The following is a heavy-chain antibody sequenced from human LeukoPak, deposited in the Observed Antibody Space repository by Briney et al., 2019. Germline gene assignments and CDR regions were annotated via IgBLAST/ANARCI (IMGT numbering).Heavy chain of an antibody. V-gene: IGHV1-24*01. CDR1: GYTLTELS. CDR3: ATVLGGWFEGAFDI. Sequence: WASVKVSCKVSGYTLTELSMHWVRQAPGKGLEWMGGFDPEDGETIYAQKFQGRVTMTEDTSTDTAYMELSSLRSEDTAVYYCATVLGGWFEGAFDIWGQGTMVTVSS. D-gene: IGHD3-16*01. J-gene: IGHJ3*02. CDR2: FDPEDGET.